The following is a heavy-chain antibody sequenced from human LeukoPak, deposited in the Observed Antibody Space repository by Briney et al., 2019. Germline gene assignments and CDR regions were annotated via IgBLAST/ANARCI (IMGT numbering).Heavy chain of an antibody. CDR2: ISGSGGST. D-gene: IGHD4-17*01. V-gene: IGHV3-23*01. CDR1: GFTFSSYA. Sequence: GGSLRLSCAASGFTFSSYAMSWVRQAPGKGLEWVSAISGSGGSTYYADSVKGRFTISRDNSKNTLYLQMNSLRAEDTAVYYCARTPRYGDYEFDYWGQGTLVTVSS. J-gene: IGHJ4*02. CDR3: ARTPRYGDYEFDY.